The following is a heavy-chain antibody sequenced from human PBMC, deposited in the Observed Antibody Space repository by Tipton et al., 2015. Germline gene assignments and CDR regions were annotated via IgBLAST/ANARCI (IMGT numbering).Heavy chain of an antibody. D-gene: IGHD4-11*01. J-gene: IGHJ4*02. CDR3: ATIELTTETFAS. CDR2: ISDTGRS. Sequence: LRLSCTVSGGSISIYSWSWIRQPPGKGLEWIGYISDTGRSDYNSSLKSRVAISLDTSKNQFSLKLRYVAAADTAVYYCATIELTTETFASWGQGTLVTVSS. CDR1: GGSISIYS. V-gene: IGHV4-59*01.